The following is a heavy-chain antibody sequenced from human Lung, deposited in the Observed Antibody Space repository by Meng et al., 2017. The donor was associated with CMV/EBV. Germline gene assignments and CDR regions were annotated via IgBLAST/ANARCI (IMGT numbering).Heavy chain of an antibody. V-gene: IGHV3-30*02. Sequence: GGSLSLCCVASRFTLKNYGMHWVRQAPGKGLEWVASVRSDGSDEQHGDSVKGRFTISRNNSKNTLYLQMHSLRGEDTALYYCARDRAEELEPWGQGTLVTVSS. CDR3: ARDRAEELEP. CDR2: VRSDGSDE. J-gene: IGHJ5*02. D-gene: IGHD1-1*01. CDR1: RFTLKNYG.